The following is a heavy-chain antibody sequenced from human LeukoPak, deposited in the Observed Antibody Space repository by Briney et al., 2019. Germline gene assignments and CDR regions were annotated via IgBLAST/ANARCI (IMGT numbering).Heavy chain of an antibody. J-gene: IGHJ3*02. CDR1: GGSISSYY. CDR3: ARGHDSSGYYLALYAFDI. Sequence: PSETLSLTCTVSGGSISSYYWSWIRQPAGKGLEWIGRIYTSGSTNYNPSLKSRVTMSVDTSKNQSSLKLSSVTAADTAVYYCARGHDSSGYYLALYAFDIWGQGTMVTVSS. CDR2: IYTSGST. D-gene: IGHD3-22*01. V-gene: IGHV4-4*07.